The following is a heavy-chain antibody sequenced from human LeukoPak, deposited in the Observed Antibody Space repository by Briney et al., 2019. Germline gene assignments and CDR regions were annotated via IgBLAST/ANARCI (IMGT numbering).Heavy chain of an antibody. CDR2: IFYDGSIQ. CDR3: ARDNRGVSGSYDY. D-gene: IGHD1-26*01. CDR1: GFTFSNYA. V-gene: IGHV3-30*04. Sequence: PGGSLRLSCAASGFTFSNYAMHWVRQAPGKGLEWVAVIFYDGSIQYYADSVRGRFTISRDNSKNTLYLQMNSLRGEDTAVYYCARDNRGVSGSYDYWGQGTLVTVSS. J-gene: IGHJ4*02.